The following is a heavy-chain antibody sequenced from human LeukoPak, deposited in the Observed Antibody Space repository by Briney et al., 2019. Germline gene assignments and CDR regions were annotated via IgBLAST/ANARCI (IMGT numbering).Heavy chain of an antibody. CDR1: GYTFTSYA. J-gene: IGHJ4*02. CDR2: VSPSSGGT. D-gene: IGHD5-18*01. V-gene: IGHV1-2*02. Sequence: ASVKVSCKASGYTFTSYAVNWVRQAPGQGLEWLGWVSPSSGGTHSAQKFRGRVTMTWDTSINTADMELSSLKSDDTAMYYCARSRYTYGPIDYWGQGTLVTVSS. CDR3: ARSRYTYGPIDY.